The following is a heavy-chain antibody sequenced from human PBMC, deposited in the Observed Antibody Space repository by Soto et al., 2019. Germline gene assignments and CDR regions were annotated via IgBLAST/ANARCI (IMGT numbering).Heavy chain of an antibody. CDR2: IKSKTDGGTT. Sequence: XGSLRLSCSASGFTFSNAWMSWVRPAPGKGLEWVGRIKSKTDGGTTDYAAPVKGRFTISRDDSKNTLYLQMNSLKTEDTAVYYCTTEEGGYSGYDSYYFDYWGQGTLVTVSS. CDR1: GFTFSNAW. CDR3: TTEEGGYSGYDSYYFDY. V-gene: IGHV3-15*01. D-gene: IGHD5-12*01. J-gene: IGHJ4*02.